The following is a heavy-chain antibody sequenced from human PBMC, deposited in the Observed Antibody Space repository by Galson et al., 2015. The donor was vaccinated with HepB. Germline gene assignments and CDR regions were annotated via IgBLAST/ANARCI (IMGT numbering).Heavy chain of an antibody. CDR2: LNADGSYT. V-gene: IGHV3-74*01. J-gene: IGHJ4*02. D-gene: IGHD6-13*01. CDR1: GFTFSNYW. CDR3: ARGGQQPVDF. Sequence: SLRLSCAASGFTFSNYWMHWVRQAPGKGLVWVSDLNADGSYTRYADYVKGRFTISRDNAKNTLFLQMNSLRAEDTAVYYCARGGQQPVDFWGQGTLVTVSS.